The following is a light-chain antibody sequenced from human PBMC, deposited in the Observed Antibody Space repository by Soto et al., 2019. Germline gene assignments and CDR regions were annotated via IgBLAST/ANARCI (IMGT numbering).Light chain of an antibody. Sequence: EIVMPQSPATLSVSPGERATLSCRASQSVSSNLAWSQQTPGQAPRLLIYGASTRATGITARFSGSGSGTEFTLTISSLQSEDLAVYDCQQYNNWPPITFGQGTRLEIK. CDR2: GAS. V-gene: IGKV3D-15*01. J-gene: IGKJ5*01. CDR1: QSVSSN. CDR3: QQYNNWPPIT.